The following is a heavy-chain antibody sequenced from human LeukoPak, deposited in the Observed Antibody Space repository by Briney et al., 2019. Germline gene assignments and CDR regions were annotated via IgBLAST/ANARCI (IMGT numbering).Heavy chain of an antibody. Sequence: GGSLRLSCAASGFTFSSYWMSCVRQAPAKGLEWVANIKQDGSEKYYVDSVKGRFTISRDNAKNSLYLQMNSLRAEDTAVYYCARDDSYGPANFDYWGQGTLVTVSS. CDR3: ARDDSYGPANFDY. CDR2: IKQDGSEK. CDR1: GFTFSSYW. D-gene: IGHD5-18*01. J-gene: IGHJ4*02. V-gene: IGHV3-7*01.